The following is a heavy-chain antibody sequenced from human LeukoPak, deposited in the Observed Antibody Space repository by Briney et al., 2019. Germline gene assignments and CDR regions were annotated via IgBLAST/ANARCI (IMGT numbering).Heavy chain of an antibody. V-gene: IGHV3-74*01. D-gene: IGHD6-19*01. CDR3: SARSASDDY. CDR1: GFTFSSYW. J-gene: IGHJ4*02. Sequence: GGSLRLSFAASGFTFSSYWMHWVRQAPGKGLVWVSGINSDGSSTNYADSVKGRFTISRDNAKNTLFLQMSSLRAEDTAVYYCSARSASDDYWGQGTLVTVSS. CDR2: INSDGSST.